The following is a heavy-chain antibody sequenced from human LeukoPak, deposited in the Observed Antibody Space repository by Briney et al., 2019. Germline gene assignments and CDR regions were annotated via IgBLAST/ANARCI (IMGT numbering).Heavy chain of an antibody. V-gene: IGHV1-18*01. Sequence: GSVKVSCTASGYTFTSYGMSWARQAPGQGLEWMGWISTYTGNTNYAQKLQGRVTMTTDTSTSTAYMELRSLRSDDTAVYYCARDRSRGYSGYAKQYYFDYWGQGTLVTVSS. D-gene: IGHD5-12*01. CDR3: ARDRSRGYSGYAKQYYFDY. CDR2: ISTYTGNT. J-gene: IGHJ4*02. CDR1: GYTFTSYG.